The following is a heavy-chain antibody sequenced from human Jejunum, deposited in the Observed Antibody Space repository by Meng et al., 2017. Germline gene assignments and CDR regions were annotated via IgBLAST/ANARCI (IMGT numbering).Heavy chain of an antibody. D-gene: IGHD6-19*01. CDR2: IGGSGGNT. CDR1: GFTFSNYA. J-gene: IGHJ3*02. Sequence: GESLKISCAASGFTFSNYAMSWVRQAPGKGMEWVSAIGGSGGNTNYADPVKGRFTISRDNSKNTLYLQMNSLRADDTAVYYCARSLMGSSGWYGIGAAFDIWGQGTMVTVSS. V-gene: IGHV3-23*01. CDR3: ARSLMGSSGWYGIGAAFDI.